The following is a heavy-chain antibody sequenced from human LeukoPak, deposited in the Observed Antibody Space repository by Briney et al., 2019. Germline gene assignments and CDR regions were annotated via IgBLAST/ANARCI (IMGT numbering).Heavy chain of an antibody. CDR1: GGTFSSYA. CDR2: IIPIFGTA. D-gene: IGHD6-6*01. J-gene: IGHJ5*02. Sequence: GASVKVSCKASGGTFSSYAISWVRQAPGQGLEWMGGIIPIFGTANYAQKFQGRVTITADESTSTAYMELSSLRWEDTAVYYCADSIAARGYNWFDPWGQGTLVTVSS. CDR3: ADSIAARGYNWFDP. V-gene: IGHV1-69*13.